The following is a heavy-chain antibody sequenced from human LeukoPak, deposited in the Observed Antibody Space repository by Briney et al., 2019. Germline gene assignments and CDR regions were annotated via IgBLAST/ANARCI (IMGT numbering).Heavy chain of an antibody. CDR3: ARGSSSWFPFDY. Sequence: SETLSLTCTVSGGSLSSSSYYWGWIRQPPGKGLEWIGNIYYGGSTYYNPSLKSRVTISVDTSKNQFSLRLSSVTAADTTVYYCARGSSSWFPFDYWGQGTLVTVSS. CDR2: IYYGGST. V-gene: IGHV4-39*01. CDR1: GGSLSSSSYY. J-gene: IGHJ4*02. D-gene: IGHD6-13*01.